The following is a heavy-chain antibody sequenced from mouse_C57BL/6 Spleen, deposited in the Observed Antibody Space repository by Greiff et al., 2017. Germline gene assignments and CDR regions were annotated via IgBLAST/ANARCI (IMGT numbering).Heavy chain of an antibody. J-gene: IGHJ2*01. CDR1: GYTFTDYY. CDR2: INPNNGGT. Sequence: EVKLVESGPELVKPGASVKISCKASGYTFTDYYMNWVKQSHGKSLEWIGDINPNNGGTSYNQKFKGKATFTVDKSSSTAYMELRSLTSEDSAVYYCARGDYRGNYFDYWGQGTTLTVSS. V-gene: IGHV1-26*01. CDR3: ARGDYRGNYFDY. D-gene: IGHD2-13*01.